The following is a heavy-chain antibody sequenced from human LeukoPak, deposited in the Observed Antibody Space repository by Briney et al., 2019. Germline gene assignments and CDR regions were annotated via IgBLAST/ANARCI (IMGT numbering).Heavy chain of an antibody. CDR2: ISSSSSYI. CDR3: ARASPEYSNYGEGNWFDP. D-gene: IGHD4-11*01. V-gene: IGHV3-21*01. CDR1: GFTFSSYS. J-gene: IGHJ5*02. Sequence: GESLKISCAASGFTFSSYSMNWVRQAPGKGLEWVSSISSSSSYIYYADSVKGRFTISRDNAKNSLCLQMNSLRAEDTAVYYCARASPEYSNYGEGNWFDPWGQGTLVTVSS.